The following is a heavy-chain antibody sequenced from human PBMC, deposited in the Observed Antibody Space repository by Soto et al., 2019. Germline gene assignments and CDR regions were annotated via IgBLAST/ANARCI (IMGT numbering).Heavy chain of an antibody. CDR2: ISGSGGTT. CDR1: GFNFSNHA. Sequence: QSGGSLRLSCTASGFNFSNHAMSWVRQAPGKGLEWVSVISGSGGTTYYADSVKGRFTISRDNSKDTLYLQMNSLRAEDTAIYCAKDLGIITFMYYFGSWGLGTLVTVSS. CDR3: AKDLGIITFMYYFGS. V-gene: IGHV3-23*01. D-gene: IGHD3-16*01. J-gene: IGHJ4*02.